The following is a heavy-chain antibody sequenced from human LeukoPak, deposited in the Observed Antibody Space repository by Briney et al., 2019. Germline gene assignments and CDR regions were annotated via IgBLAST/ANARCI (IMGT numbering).Heavy chain of an antibody. V-gene: IGHV4-59*01. J-gene: IGHJ5*02. Sequence: SETLSLTCTVTGGSISSYFWSWIRQPPGKGLESIGYIYDSGSTNYNPSLKSRFTISVDTPKNHVSLKLSAVTTSDTAVYHCARAGTNRSHCFDPWGQGPLVTVSS. CDR2: IYDSGST. CDR3: ARAGTNRSHCFDP. D-gene: IGHD1-14*01. CDR1: GGSISSYF.